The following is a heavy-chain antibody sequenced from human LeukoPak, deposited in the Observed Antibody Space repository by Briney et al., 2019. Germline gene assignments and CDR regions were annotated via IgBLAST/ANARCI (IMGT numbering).Heavy chain of an antibody. CDR3: ARPYDCGGNTDAFDI. V-gene: IGHV1-18*01. CDR1: GYTFTSYG. D-gene: IGHD4-23*01. J-gene: IGHJ3*02. Sequence: ASVKVSCKASGYTFTSYGISWVRQAPGQGLEWMGWISAYNGNTNYAQKLQGRVTMTTDTSTSTAYMELRSLRSDDTAVYYCARPYDCGGNTDAFDIWGQGTMVTVSS. CDR2: ISAYNGNT.